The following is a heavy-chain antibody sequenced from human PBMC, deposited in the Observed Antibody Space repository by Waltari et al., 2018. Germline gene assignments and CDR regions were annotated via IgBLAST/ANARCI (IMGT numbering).Heavy chain of an antibody. Sequence: QVQLVQSGAEVKKPGACVKLSCTTSGYRLTYYHVPGVRPAPGQGLELMRIFNSSESLTNHQETCQGRVTLPRDTSTRTGDMELSSLISEDTAVYYCARVLGCSSTSCYRAPGWFDPWGQGTLVTVSS. D-gene: IGHD2-2*02. CDR2: FNSSESLT. CDR3: ARVLGCSSTSCYRAPGWFDP. J-gene: IGHJ5*02. CDR1: GYRLTYYH. V-gene: IGHV1-46*01.